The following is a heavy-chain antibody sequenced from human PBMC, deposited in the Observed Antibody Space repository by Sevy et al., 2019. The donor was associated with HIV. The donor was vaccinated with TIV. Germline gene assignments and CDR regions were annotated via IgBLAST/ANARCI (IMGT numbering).Heavy chain of an antibody. CDR2: ISYDGSNK. Sequence: GGCLRLSCAASGFTFSSYAMHWVRQAPGKGLEWVAVISYDGSNKYYADSVKGRFTISRDNSKNTLYLQMNSLRAEDTAVYYCATKPGGNDAFDIWGQGTMVTV. CDR3: ATKPGGNDAFDI. D-gene: IGHD3-16*01. J-gene: IGHJ3*02. V-gene: IGHV3-30-3*01. CDR1: GFTFSSYA.